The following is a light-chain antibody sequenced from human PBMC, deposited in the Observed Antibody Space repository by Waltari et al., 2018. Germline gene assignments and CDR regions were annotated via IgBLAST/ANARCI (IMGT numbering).Light chain of an antibody. CDR3: QKYDSLPAT. J-gene: IGKJ1*01. Sequence: EVVLTQSPGTLSLSPGARATPSCRASQSVGKYLAWYQQKPGQAPRLLIYHASTRSPGIPDRFSGSGSGTDFSLTISRLEPEDFAVYYCQKYDSLPATFGQGTKVEIK. V-gene: IGKV3-20*01. CDR2: HAS. CDR1: QSVGKY.